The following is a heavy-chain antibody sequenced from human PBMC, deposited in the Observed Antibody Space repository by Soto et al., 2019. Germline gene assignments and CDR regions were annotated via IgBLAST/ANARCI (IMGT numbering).Heavy chain of an antibody. CDR2: INAGNGNT. V-gene: IGHV1-3*01. Sequence: ASVKVSCKASGYIFTSYAIHWVRQAPGQRLEWMGWINAGNGNTKYSQKFQGRVTITRDTSASTAYMELSSLRSEDTAVYYCARGPLRNWFDPWGQGTRVTVS. CDR3: ARGPLRNWFDP. CDR1: GYIFTSYA. J-gene: IGHJ5*02.